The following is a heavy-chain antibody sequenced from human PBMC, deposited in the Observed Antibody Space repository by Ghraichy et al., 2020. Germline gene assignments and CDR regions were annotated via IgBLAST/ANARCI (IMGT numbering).Heavy chain of an antibody. CDR1: GGSISSYY. CDR2: IYYSGST. Sequence: SETLSLTCTVSGGSISSYYWSWIRQPPGKGLEWIGYIYYSGSTNYNPSLKSRVTISVDTSKNQFSLQLSSVTAADTAVYYCARLPFPNDAFDIWGQGTMVTVSS. CDR3: ARLPFPNDAFDI. J-gene: IGHJ3*02. V-gene: IGHV4-59*08. D-gene: IGHD1-1*01.